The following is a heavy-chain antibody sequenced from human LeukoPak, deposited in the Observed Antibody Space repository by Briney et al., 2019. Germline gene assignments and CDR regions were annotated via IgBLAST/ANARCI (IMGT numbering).Heavy chain of an antibody. J-gene: IGHJ5*02. CDR1: GYTFTSYG. CDR2: ISAYNGNT. D-gene: IGHD3-22*01. CDR3: ARDPLEYYYDSNSEGSWFDP. Sequence: ASVKVSCKASGYTFTSYGISWVRQAPGQGLEWMGWISAYNGNTNYAQKLQGRVTMTTDTSTSTAYMELRSLRSDDTAVYYCARDPLEYYYDSNSEGSWFDPWGQGTLVTVSS. V-gene: IGHV1-18*01.